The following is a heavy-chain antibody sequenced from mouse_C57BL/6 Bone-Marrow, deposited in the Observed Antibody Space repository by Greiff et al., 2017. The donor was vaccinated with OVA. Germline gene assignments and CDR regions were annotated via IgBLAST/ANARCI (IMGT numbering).Heavy chain of an antibody. CDR3: ARRYYGSSYWYFDV. CDR1: GYTFTSYW. V-gene: IGHV1-55*01. Sequence: VQLQQSGAELVKPGASVKMSCKASGYTFTSYWITWVKQRPGQGLEWIGYIYPGSGSTNYNEKFKSKATLTVDTSSSTAYMQLSSLTSEDSAVYYCARRYYGSSYWYFDVWGTGTTVTVSS. J-gene: IGHJ1*03. CDR2: IYPGSGST. D-gene: IGHD1-1*01.